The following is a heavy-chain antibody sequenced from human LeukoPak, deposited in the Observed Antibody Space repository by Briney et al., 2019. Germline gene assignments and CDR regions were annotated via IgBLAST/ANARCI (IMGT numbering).Heavy chain of an antibody. CDR3: ARDAPYQRGAFDI. CDR1: GFTFSSYW. CDR2: IKQDGSEK. D-gene: IGHD2-2*01. J-gene: IGHJ3*02. Sequence: PGGSLRLSCAASGFTFSSYWMSWVRQAPGKGLEWVANIKQDGSEKYYVDSVKGRFTISRDNAKNSLYLQMNSLRAEDTAVYYRARDAPYQRGAFDIWGQGTMVTVSS. V-gene: IGHV3-7*03.